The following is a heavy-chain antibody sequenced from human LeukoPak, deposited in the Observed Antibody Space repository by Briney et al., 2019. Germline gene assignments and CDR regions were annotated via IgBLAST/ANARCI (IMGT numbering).Heavy chain of an antibody. CDR2: IYTSGST. D-gene: IGHD1-1*01. V-gene: IGHV4-61*02. Sequence: SETLSLTCTVSGGSISSGSYYWSWIRQPAGKGLEWIGRIYTSGSTNYNPSLKSRVTISVDTSKNQFSLKLSSVTAADTAVYYCARESLGWNDYWGQGTLVTVSS. J-gene: IGHJ4*02. CDR1: GGSISSGSYY. CDR3: ARESLGWNDY.